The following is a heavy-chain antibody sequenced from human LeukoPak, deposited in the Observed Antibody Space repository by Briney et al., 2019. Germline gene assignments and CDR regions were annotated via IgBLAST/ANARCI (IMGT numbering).Heavy chain of an antibody. CDR2: ISTSSSYI. CDR3: ARNRHGSGSYYYYYDYMDV. CDR1: GFTFSGYC. J-gene: IGHJ6*03. D-gene: IGHD3-10*01. Sequence: GGSLRLSCAASGFTFSGYCMNWVRQAPGKGLEWVSSISTSSSYIYYADSVKGRFTISRDNTKNSLYLQMNSLRAEDTAVYYCARNRHGSGSYYYYYDYMDVWGKGTTVTISS. V-gene: IGHV3-21*01.